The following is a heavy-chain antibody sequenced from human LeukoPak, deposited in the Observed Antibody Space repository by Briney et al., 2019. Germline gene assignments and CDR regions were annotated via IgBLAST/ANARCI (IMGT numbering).Heavy chain of an antibody. D-gene: IGHD2-15*01. CDR3: ARAGGYCSGGSCYGADY. CDR1: GFTFSRHP. J-gene: IGHJ4*02. V-gene: IGHV3-48*01. CDR2: ISSSTI. Sequence: GGSLRLSCVASGFTFSRHPMHWVRQAPGKGLEWVSYISSSTIYYADSVKGRFTISRDNAKNSLYLQMNSLRAEDTAVYYCARAGGYCSGGSCYGADYWGQGTLVTVSS.